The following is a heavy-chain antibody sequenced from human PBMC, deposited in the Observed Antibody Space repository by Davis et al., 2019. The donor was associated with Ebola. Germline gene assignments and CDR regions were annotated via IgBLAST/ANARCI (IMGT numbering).Heavy chain of an antibody. Sequence: MPGGSLRLSCALSGGSISSSNWWSWVRLPPGKGLEWIGEIYHSGSTNYNPSLKSRVTISVDKSKTQFSLKLSSVTAADTAVYYCARDGDCSSTSCRGDYYYYGMDVWGQGTTVTVSS. V-gene: IGHV4-4*02. CDR1: GGSISSSNW. J-gene: IGHJ6*02. CDR3: ARDGDCSSTSCRGDYYYYGMDV. CDR2: IYHSGST. D-gene: IGHD2-2*03.